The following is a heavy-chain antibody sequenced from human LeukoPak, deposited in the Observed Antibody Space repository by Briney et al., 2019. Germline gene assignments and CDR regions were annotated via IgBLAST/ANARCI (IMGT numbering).Heavy chain of an antibody. CDR3: ARGVASTGIGWFDP. Sequence: SETLSLTCTVSGGFISSYSWSWIRQDAGKGLEWIGRIYTSGSTNYNPSLKSRVTVSVDTSKNQFSLNLSSVTAADTAVYYCARGVASTGIGWFDPWGQGTLVTVSS. J-gene: IGHJ5*02. D-gene: IGHD6-13*01. CDR2: IYTSGST. V-gene: IGHV4-4*07. CDR1: GGFISSYS.